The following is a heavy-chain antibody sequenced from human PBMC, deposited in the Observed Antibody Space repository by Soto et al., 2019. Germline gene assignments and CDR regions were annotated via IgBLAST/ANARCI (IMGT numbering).Heavy chain of an antibody. J-gene: IGHJ4*02. D-gene: IGHD3-10*01. CDR1: GGSFSGYY. CDR2: INHSGST. Sequence: PSETLSLTCAVYGGSFSGYYWSWIRQPPGKGLEWIGEINHSGSTNYNPSLKSRVTISVDTSKNQFSLKLSSVTAADTAVYYCARVFYYSSGSYYGDTAYWGQGTLVPVSS. CDR3: ARVFYYSSGSYYGDTAY. V-gene: IGHV4-34*01.